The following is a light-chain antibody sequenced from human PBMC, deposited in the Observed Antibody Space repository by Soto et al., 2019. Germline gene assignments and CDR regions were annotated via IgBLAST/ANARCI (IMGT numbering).Light chain of an antibody. CDR1: SSDVGGYNY. V-gene: IGLV2-14*01. CDR2: EVS. CDR3: SSYTSSSTLV. J-gene: IGLJ1*01. Sequence: QSGLTQPASVSGSPGQSITISCTGTSSDVGGYNYVSWYQQHPGKAPKLMIYEVSNRPSGVSNRLSGSKSGNTASLTTSGLQAEDEADYYCSSYTSSSTLVFGTGTKVTVL.